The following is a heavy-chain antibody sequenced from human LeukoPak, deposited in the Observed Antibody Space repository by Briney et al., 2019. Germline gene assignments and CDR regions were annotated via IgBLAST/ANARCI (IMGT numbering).Heavy chain of an antibody. CDR3: ARGRVLYIAAADGKYYYDY. V-gene: IGHV1-46*01. CDR1: GYTFSSSY. Sequence: ASVKVSCKASGYTFSSSYIHWVRQAPGQGLEWMGIINPSGGTTIYAQRFQGRVTMTRDTSTSTVYMELSSLKYEDTAVYYCARGRVLYIAAADGKYYYDYWGQGTLVTVSS. J-gene: IGHJ4*02. CDR2: INPSGGTT. D-gene: IGHD6-13*01.